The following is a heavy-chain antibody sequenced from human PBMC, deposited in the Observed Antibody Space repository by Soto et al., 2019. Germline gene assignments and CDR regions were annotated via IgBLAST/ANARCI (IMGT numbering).Heavy chain of an antibody. V-gene: IGHV4-59*12. CDR1: GDTIRSDY. J-gene: IGHJ4*01. Sequence: SETLSLTCSVSGDTIRSDYWNWIRQPPGKRLEWIGYISYTGSTNYNPSLKSRVTMSLDTSNNQFSLSLSFVTAADTAVYYCATKTVAVAGLDWGHGTPVTVSS. CDR2: ISYTGST. D-gene: IGHD6-13*01. CDR3: ATKTVAVAGLD.